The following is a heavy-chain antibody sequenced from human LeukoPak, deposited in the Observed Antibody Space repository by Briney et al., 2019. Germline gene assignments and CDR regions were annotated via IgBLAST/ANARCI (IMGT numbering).Heavy chain of an antibody. J-gene: IGHJ5*02. CDR2: ISYSGAAI. CDR1: GFTFSSSD. Sequence: GGSLRLSCAASGFTFSSSDMHWVRQAPGKGLEWISCISYSGAAIYYADSVKGRFTISRDNGKNSLYLQMNSLRVEDTAVYYCAREDVPYYYNSPPVGWFDPWGQGTLVTVSS. D-gene: IGHD3-10*01. CDR3: AREDVPYYYNSPPVGWFDP. V-gene: IGHV3-48*03.